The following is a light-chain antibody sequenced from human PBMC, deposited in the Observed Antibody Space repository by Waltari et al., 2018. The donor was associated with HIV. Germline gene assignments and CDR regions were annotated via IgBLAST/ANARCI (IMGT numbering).Light chain of an antibody. CDR2: EVS. V-gene: IGKV2D-29*01. CDR1: QSLRHSDGRTY. Sequence: IVLTQTPPSLSVAPGQPASITCKSSQSLRHSDGRTYLYWYLQRPGQPPHVLIYEVSNRFSGVPDRFSGSGSGTDFTLKISRVEAADAGVYYCMQSIELPPWTFGQGTKLEIK. J-gene: IGKJ2*02. CDR3: MQSIELPPWT.